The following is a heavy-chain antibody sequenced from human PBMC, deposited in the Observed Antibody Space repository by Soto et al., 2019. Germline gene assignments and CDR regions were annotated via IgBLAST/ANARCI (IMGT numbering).Heavy chain of an antibody. Sequence: QVQLVQSGAEMKKPGASVKVSCKASGYTFTNYGISWVXXXXGQGLEWMGWISAYNGDTNYAQKLQGRVTMTTDTXXXXXXXXXXXXXXXXXXXXXXXXXXXXXXXXXXXXIXGQXTMVTVSS. J-gene: IGHJ3*02. CDR3: XXXXXXXXXXXXXXI. CDR1: GYTFTNYG. V-gene: IGHV1-18*01. CDR2: ISAYNGDT.